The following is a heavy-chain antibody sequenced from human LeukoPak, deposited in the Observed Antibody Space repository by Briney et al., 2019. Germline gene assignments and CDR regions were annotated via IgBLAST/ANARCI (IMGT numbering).Heavy chain of an antibody. CDR2: MNPNSGNT. D-gene: IGHD6-6*01. V-gene: IGHV1-8*01. CDR3: ARGDRIAARPGGVGY. Sequence: ASVKVSCKASGYTFTSYDINWVRQATGQGLEWMGWMNPNSGNTGYAQKFQGRVTMTRNTSISTAYMELSRLRSEDTAVYYCARGDRIAARPGGVGYWGQGTLVTVSS. CDR1: GYTFTSYD. J-gene: IGHJ4*02.